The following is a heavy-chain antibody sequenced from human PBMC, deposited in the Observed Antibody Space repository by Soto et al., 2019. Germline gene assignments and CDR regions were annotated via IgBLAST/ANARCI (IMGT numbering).Heavy chain of an antibody. CDR1: GYTFTSYG. D-gene: IGHD3-10*01. CDR2: ISAYNGNT. CDR3: ARDLVLYYYGSGSYHFDY. Sequence: ASVKVSCKASGYTFTSYGISWVRQAPGQGLEWMGRISAYNGNTNYAQKLQGRVTMTTDTSTSTAYMELRSLRSDDTAVYYCARDLVLYYYGSGSYHFDYWGQGTLVTVSS. J-gene: IGHJ4*02. V-gene: IGHV1-18*01.